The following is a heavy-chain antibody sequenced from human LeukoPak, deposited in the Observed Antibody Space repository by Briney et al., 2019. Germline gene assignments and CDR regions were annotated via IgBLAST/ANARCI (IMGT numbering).Heavy chain of an antibody. J-gene: IGHJ4*02. CDR2: ISYDGSNK. D-gene: IGHD3-22*01. Sequence: PGRSLRLSCAASGFTFSSYAMHWVRQAPGKGLEWVAVISYDGSNKYYAGSVKGRFTISRDNSKNTLYLQMNSLRAEDTAVYYCARDSRTDDSNRFDYWGQGTLVTVSS. CDR3: ARDSRTDDSNRFDY. CDR1: GFTFSSYA. V-gene: IGHV3-30-3*01.